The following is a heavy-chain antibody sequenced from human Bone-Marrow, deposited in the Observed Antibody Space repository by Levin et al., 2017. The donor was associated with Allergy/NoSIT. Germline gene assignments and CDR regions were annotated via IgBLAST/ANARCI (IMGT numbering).Heavy chain of an antibody. D-gene: IGHD5-18*01. CDR2: ISYDGSKK. CDR3: AKSDYGEHTYGPTYYYYGMDV. CDR1: GFTLSTYG. Sequence: GESLKISCAASGFTLSTYGMHWVRQAPGKGLEWVAAISYDGSKKYSEDSVKGRFTISRDNSENTLYLQMNSLTTEDSAVYYCAKSDYGEHTYGPTYYYYGMDVWGHGTTVTVSS. J-gene: IGHJ6*02. V-gene: IGHV3-30*18.